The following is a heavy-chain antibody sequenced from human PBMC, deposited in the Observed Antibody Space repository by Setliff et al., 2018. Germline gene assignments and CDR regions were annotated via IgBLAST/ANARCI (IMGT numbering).Heavy chain of an antibody. CDR2: IIPILGIA. V-gene: IGHV1-69*10. D-gene: IGHD2-2*01. CDR1: GGTFSSYA. Sequence: ASVKVSCKASGGTFSSYAISWVRQAPGQGLEWMGGIIPILGIANYAQKFQGRVTITADESTSTAYMELSSLRSEDTAVYYCARDRGYCSSTSCYDGFDPWGQGTLVTVSS. J-gene: IGHJ5*02. CDR3: ARDRGYCSSTSCYDGFDP.